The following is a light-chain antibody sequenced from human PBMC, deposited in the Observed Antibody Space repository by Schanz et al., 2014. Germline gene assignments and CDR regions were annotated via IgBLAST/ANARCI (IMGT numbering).Light chain of an antibody. CDR2: AAS. Sequence: DIQMTQSPSSLSASVGDRVTITCRASQSISTFLNWYQQASGTAPRLLIYAASSLQTGVPSRFSGGGSATDFNLTISCLQSEDFATYYCQQYNSYLWTFGQGTKVEIK. CDR1: QSISTF. CDR3: QQYNSYLWT. V-gene: IGKV1-39*01. J-gene: IGKJ1*01.